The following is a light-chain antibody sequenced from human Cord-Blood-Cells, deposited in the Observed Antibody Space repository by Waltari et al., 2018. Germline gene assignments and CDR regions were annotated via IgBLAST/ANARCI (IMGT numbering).Light chain of an antibody. CDR3: QQSYSTPHT. J-gene: IGKJ2*01. CDR2: AAS. CDR1: QSISSY. V-gene: IGKV1-39*01. Sequence: DIQMTQSPSSLSASVGDRVTITCRASQSISSYLNWNQQKPGKAPKRLIYAASSLQSGVPSRFSGSGSGTDFTLTINSLQPEDFATYYCQQSYSTPHTFGQGTKLEIK.